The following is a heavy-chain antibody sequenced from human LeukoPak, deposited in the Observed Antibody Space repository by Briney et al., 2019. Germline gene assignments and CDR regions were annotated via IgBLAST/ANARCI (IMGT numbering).Heavy chain of an antibody. Sequence: GEPLKFSGMGSGYTFTSSWIAWLRHLHGKGLSWMGIIYPGDSDTRYSPSFHAQVTISADKSISTAYLQWSSMKASDTAMYYCARRPKGPHAFDIWGQGTMVTVSS. CDR3: ARRPKGPHAFDI. V-gene: IGHV5-51*01. CDR1: GYTFTSSW. CDR2: IYPGDSDT. J-gene: IGHJ3*02.